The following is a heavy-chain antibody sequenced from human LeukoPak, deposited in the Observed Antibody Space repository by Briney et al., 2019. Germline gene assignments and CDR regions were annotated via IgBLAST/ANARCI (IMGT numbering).Heavy chain of an antibody. Sequence: SETLSLTCAVYGVSFSGYYWTLIRQPPGKGLEWIGEINHSGNTNYNPSLKSRVTISIDTSKNHFSLKLSSVTAADTAVYYCARRLTGFDYWGQGTLVTVSS. CDR3: ARRLTGFDY. V-gene: IGHV4-34*01. CDR1: GVSFSGYY. J-gene: IGHJ4*02. CDR2: INHSGNT. D-gene: IGHD2-8*01.